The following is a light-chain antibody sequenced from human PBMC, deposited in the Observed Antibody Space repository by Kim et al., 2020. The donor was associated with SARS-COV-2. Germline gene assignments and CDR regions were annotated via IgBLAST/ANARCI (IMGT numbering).Light chain of an antibody. J-gene: IGLJ2*01. CDR3: QAWDSSTVI. CDR1: KLGNTY. V-gene: IGLV3-1*01. CDR2: QDN. Sequence: VSPGQTASITCSGDKLGNTYASWYQRKPGQSPVLVIYQDNKRPSGIPARFSGSSSGNTATLTISGTQAMDEADYFCQAWDSSTVIFCGGTQLTVL.